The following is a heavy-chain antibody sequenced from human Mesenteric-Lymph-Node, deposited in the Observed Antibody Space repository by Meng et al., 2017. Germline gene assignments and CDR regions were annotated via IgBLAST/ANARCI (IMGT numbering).Heavy chain of an antibody. J-gene: IGHJ4*02. Sequence: QVQLQESGPGLVKPSETLSLTCAVSGCSISTYYWSWIRQPPGKGLEWIGNNYYSGSTNYNPSLASRVTISVDSSKNQFSLKLSSVTAADTAVYYCARHQNGGTYPLDYWGQGTLVTVSS. CDR1: GCSISTYY. CDR2: NYYSGST. D-gene: IGHD3-16*02. V-gene: IGHV4-59*08. CDR3: ARHQNGGTYPLDY.